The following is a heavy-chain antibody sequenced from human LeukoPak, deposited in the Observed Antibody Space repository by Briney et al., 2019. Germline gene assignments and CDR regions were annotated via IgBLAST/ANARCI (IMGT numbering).Heavy chain of an antibody. CDR3: ARHASPMITFGGPIDY. D-gene: IGHD3-16*01. V-gene: IGHV5-51*01. Sequence: PGESLKISCKASGYSFTTHWIGWVRQMPGKGLEWMGIIYPGDSDTRYSPSFQGQVTISADKSISTAYLQWSSLKASDTAMYYCARHASPMITFGGPIDYWGQGTLVTVSS. J-gene: IGHJ4*02. CDR2: IYPGDSDT. CDR1: GYSFTTHW.